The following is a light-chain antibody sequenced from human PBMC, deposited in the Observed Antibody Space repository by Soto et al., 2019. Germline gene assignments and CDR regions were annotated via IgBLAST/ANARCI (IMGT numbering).Light chain of an antibody. J-gene: IGLJ1*01. CDR2: EVS. CDR3: SSYTSSSTLV. Sequence: QSVLTQPASVSGSPGQSINISCTGSSSDVGGYNYVSWYQQHPGKAPRLMISEVSNRPSRVSNRFSGSKSGNTASLTISGLQAEDEADYYCSSYTSSSTLVFGTGTKVTVL. CDR1: SSDVGGYNY. V-gene: IGLV2-14*01.